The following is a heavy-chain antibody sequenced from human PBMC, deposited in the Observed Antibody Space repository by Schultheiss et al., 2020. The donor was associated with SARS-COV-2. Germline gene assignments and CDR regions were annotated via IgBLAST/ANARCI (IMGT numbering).Heavy chain of an antibody. CDR1: GFTVSSNY. V-gene: IGHV3-11*01. CDR2: ISWNSGSI. J-gene: IGHJ4*02. CDR3: AKDLYSGYRGLFYFDY. D-gene: IGHD5-12*01. Sequence: GGSLRLSCAASGFTVSSNYMSWVRQAPGKGLERVSGISWNSGSIGYVDSVKGRFTISRDNAKNSLYLQMNSLRAEDTAVYYCAKDLYSGYRGLFYFDYWGQGTLVTVSS.